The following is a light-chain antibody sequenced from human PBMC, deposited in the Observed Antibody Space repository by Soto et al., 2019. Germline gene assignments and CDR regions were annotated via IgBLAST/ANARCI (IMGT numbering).Light chain of an antibody. CDR1: QGVNIR. Sequence: EIVLTQYPATLSSFPGDRVNLSCRASQGVNIRLALYQDRPGPGPRLLIYLASNSAAGVPARFSGSGSGTDFTLTIIDVEPEDFAVDYCHQRQSWPRTFGQGTTV. J-gene: IGKJ1*01. CDR2: LAS. V-gene: IGKV3-11*01. CDR3: HQRQSWPRT.